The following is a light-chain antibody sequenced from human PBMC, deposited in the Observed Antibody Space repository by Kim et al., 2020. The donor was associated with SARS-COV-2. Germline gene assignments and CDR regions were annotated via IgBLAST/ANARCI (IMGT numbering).Light chain of an antibody. Sequence: VSPGERATISCRAEQNIGTYWAWYQQKPGQAPRFLISGASTRATGVPARFTGSGSGTEFTLTISSLQSEDFAVYHCQQYNNWPWTFGQGTKVDIK. J-gene: IGKJ1*01. V-gene: IGKV3-15*01. CDR1: QNIGTY. CDR3: QQYNNWPWT. CDR2: GAS.